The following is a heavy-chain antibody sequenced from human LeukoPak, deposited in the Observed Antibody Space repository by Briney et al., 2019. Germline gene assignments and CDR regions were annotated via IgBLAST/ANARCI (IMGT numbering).Heavy chain of an antibody. J-gene: IGHJ4*02. Sequence: SETLSLTCAVSGGSISSSNWWSWVRQPPGKGLEWVGEIYHSGSTNYNPSLKSRVTISVDTSKNQFSLKLSSVTAADTAVYYCARIKADSRGWYEIDFWGQGTLVTVSS. CDR3: ARIKADSRGWYEIDF. D-gene: IGHD6-19*01. V-gene: IGHV4-4*02. CDR2: IYHSGST. CDR1: GGSISSSNW.